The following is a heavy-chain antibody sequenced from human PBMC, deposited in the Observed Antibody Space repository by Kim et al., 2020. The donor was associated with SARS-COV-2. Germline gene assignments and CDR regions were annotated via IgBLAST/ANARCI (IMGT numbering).Heavy chain of an antibody. D-gene: IGHD1-26*01. CDR2: ISSSSSYI. J-gene: IGHJ5*02. V-gene: IGHV3-21*01. Sequence: GGSLRLSCAASGFTFSSYSMNWVRQAPGKGLEWVSSISSSSSYIYYADSVKGRFTISRDNAKNSLYLQMNSLRAEDTAVYYCARESEKWELRSIRWFDPWGQGTLVTVSS. CDR1: GFTFSSYS. CDR3: ARESEKWELRSIRWFDP.